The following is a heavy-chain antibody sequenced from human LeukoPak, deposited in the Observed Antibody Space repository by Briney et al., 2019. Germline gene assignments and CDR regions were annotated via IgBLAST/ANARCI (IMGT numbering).Heavy chain of an antibody. D-gene: IGHD4-11*01. J-gene: IGHJ4*02. CDR3: ASKGVTSRSFDY. Sequence: SETLSLTCTVSGGSISSYYWSWIRQPAGKGLEWIGRIYASGSTSYNPSLKSRVTMSVDTSKNQFSLKLSSVTAADTAVYYCASKGVTSRSFDYWGQGTLVTVSS. V-gene: IGHV4-4*07. CDR2: IYASGST. CDR1: GGSISSYY.